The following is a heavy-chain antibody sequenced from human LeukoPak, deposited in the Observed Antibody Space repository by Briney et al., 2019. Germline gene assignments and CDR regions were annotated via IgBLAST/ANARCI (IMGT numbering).Heavy chain of an antibody. J-gene: IGHJ4*02. V-gene: IGHV1-2*02. D-gene: IGHD5-12*01. CDR2: INPNSGGT. Sequence: ASVKVSCKASGGTFSSYATSWVRQAPGQGLEWMGWINPNSGGTNYAQKFQGRVTMTRDTSISTAYMELSRLRSDDTAVYYCASSPDIVATPWGQGTLVTVSS. CDR1: GGTFSSYA. CDR3: ASSPDIVATP.